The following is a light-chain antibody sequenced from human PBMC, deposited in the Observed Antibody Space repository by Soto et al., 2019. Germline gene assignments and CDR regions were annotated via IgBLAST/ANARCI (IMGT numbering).Light chain of an antibody. Sequence: EIVMTQSPATWYVSPGERATLSGRDSQSLRSTIAWYQQKPGQAPRLLIYGASTRATGIPARFSGSGSGTEFTLTISSLQSEDCAVYYCQQYNNWPDMYTFGQGTQLQIK. CDR2: GAS. V-gene: IGKV3-15*01. CDR1: QSLRST. J-gene: IGKJ2*01. CDR3: QQYNNWPDMYT.